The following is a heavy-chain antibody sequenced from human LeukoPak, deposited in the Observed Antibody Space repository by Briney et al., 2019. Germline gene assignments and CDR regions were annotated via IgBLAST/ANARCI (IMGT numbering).Heavy chain of an antibody. CDR3: ARDLSFVAANPLLLFDY. D-gene: IGHD2-15*01. V-gene: IGHV1-2*02. CDR2: INPNSGGT. Sequence: ASVKVSCKASGYTFTGYYMHWVRQAPGQGLEWMGWINPNSGGTNYAQRFQGRVTKTRDTSISTAYMELSRLRSDDTAVYYCARDLSFVAANPLLLFDYWGQGTLVTVSS. CDR1: GYTFTGYY. J-gene: IGHJ4*02.